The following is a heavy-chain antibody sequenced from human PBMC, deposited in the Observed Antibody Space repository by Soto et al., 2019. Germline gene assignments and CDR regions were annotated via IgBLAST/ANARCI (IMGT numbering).Heavy chain of an antibody. D-gene: IGHD5-18*01. V-gene: IGHV4-34*09. Sequence: SETLSLTCAVYCGSYSGYYWSWIRQSPGKGLEWIGYISNSGSTGYNPSLKTRLSMSVDRSKNQFTLRLTSVTAADTAVYFCATESGSTYGYFDYWGQGTQVPVSS. J-gene: IGHJ4*02. CDR1: CGSYSGYY. CDR3: ATESGSTYGYFDY. CDR2: ISNSGST.